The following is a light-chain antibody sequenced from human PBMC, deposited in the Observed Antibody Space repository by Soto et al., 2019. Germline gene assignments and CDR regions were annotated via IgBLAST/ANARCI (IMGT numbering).Light chain of an antibody. Sequence: EIVLTQSPGTLSLSPGERATLSCSASQSVSSTYLIWYQQKPGQAPRLLIYGASSRATGVPDRFSGGGSGTDFTLTISRLEPEAFAVDYCQHFVNALTWTFGQGTKVDIK. CDR3: QHFVNALTWT. CDR1: QSVSSTY. CDR2: GAS. V-gene: IGKV3-20*01. J-gene: IGKJ1*01.